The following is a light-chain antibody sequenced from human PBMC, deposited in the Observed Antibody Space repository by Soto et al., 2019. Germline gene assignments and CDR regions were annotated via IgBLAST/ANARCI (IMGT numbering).Light chain of an antibody. J-gene: IGKJ4*01. Sequence: EIVMTQSPATLSVSPGERATLSCRASQSVNSRLAWYQQKPGQTPRLLIYDASTRATGIPTRFSGRGPGTDFTLTISSLEPGDFALYYCQQRSNWPLTFGGGTKVDI. V-gene: IGKV3D-11*02. CDR1: QSVNSR. CDR2: DAS. CDR3: QQRSNWPLT.